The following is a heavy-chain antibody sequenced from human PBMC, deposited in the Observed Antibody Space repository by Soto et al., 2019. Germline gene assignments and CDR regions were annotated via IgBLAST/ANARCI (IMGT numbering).Heavy chain of an antibody. V-gene: IGHV4-59*01. CDR1: GASINSYY. CDR3: ARAVAGMVHFDY. D-gene: IGHD6-19*01. CDR2: IYFSGTT. J-gene: IGHJ4*02. Sequence: QVQLQESGPGLVKPSETLSLTCTVSGASINSYYWGWIRQPPGKGLEWIGNIYFSGTTNYNPSLKSLLTISLDTSKNQFSLKLSSVTAADTAVYYCARAVAGMVHFDYWGQGTLVTVSS.